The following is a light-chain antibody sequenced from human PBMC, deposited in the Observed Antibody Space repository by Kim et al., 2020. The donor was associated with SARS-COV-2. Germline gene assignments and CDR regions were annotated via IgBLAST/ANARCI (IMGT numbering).Light chain of an antibody. V-gene: IGLV1-44*01. J-gene: IGLJ3*02. CDR1: SSNIASNT. Sequence: GQRVTISCSGSSSNIASNTVHWYQLLPGTAPKVLIYSNSLRPSGVPDRFSGSKSGTSASLAISGLQSEDEADYYCAAWDDRLNEGVFGGGTQLTVL. CDR2: SNS. CDR3: AAWDDRLNEGV.